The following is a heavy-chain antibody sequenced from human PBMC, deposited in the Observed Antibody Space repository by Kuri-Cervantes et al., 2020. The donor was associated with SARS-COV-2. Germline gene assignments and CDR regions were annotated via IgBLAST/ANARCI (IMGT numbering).Heavy chain of an antibody. CDR1: GYTFTSYG. CDR2: ISAYNGNT. V-gene: IGHV1-18*04. D-gene: IGHD6-6*01. Sequence: ASVKVSCKASGYTFTSYGISWVRQAPGQGLEWMGWISAYNGNTNYAQKLQGRVTMTTDTSTSTAYMELRSLRSDDTAVYYCARLGSIAAGRLALDAFDIWGQGTMVTVSS. CDR3: ARLGSIAAGRLALDAFDI. J-gene: IGHJ3*02.